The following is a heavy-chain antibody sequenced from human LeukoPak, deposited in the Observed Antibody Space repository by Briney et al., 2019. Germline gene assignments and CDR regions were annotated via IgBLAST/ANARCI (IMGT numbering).Heavy chain of an antibody. D-gene: IGHD3-3*01. CDR1: GFTFSSHW. V-gene: IGHV3-7*03. CDR2: IEQVGSAR. Sequence: PGGSLSLSCAGSGFTFSSHWMSWVRQAPGKGLEWVSTIEQVGSARSYVDSVKGRFTISRDNAKNSLYLQMNSLRAEDTALYYCARDRSDFWSGWGIMPTGYYYYYMDVWGKGTTVTVSS. J-gene: IGHJ6*03. CDR3: ARDRSDFWSGWGIMPTGYYYYYMDV.